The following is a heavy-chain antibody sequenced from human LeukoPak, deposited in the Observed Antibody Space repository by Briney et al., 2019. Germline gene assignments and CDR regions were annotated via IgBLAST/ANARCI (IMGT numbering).Heavy chain of an antibody. D-gene: IGHD3-9*01. Sequence: PSETLSLICAVYGGSFSGYYWSWIRQPPGKGLEWIGEINHSGSTNYNPSLKSRVTISVDTSKNQFSLKLSSVTAADTAVYYCARLRWGILTGRRNYFDYWGQGTLVTVSS. V-gene: IGHV4-34*01. J-gene: IGHJ4*02. CDR2: INHSGST. CDR3: ARLRWGILTGRRNYFDY. CDR1: GGSFSGYY.